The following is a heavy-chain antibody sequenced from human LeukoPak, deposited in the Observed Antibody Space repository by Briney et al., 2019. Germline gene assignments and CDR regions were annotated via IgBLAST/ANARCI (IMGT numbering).Heavy chain of an antibody. CDR2: IRYDGTNK. V-gene: IGHV3-30*02. Sequence: GGSLRLSCAAPGFTFSAYHMHWVRQAPVKGLEWVAFIRYDGTNKSYADSVKGRFSISRDNSKNTLYLQMNSLGGEDTAVSYCARGDSFRHFGVVTAWDDYWGQGTLVTVSS. CDR3: ARGDSFRHFGVVTAWDDY. J-gene: IGHJ4*02. D-gene: IGHD3-3*01. CDR1: GFTFSAYH.